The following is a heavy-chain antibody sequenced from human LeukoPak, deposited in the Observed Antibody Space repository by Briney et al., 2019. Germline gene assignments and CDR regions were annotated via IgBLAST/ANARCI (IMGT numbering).Heavy chain of an antibody. J-gene: IGHJ6*02. D-gene: IGHD3-22*01. V-gene: IGHV5-51*01. CDR1: GYSFTSYW. Sequence: PGESLKISCKASGYSFTSYWIGWVRQMPGKGLEWMGIIYPGDSVIRYSPSFQGQVTISADKSISTAYLQWSSLKASDTAIYYCARHYSDSSAYSYRYYGMDVWGQGTTVTVSS. CDR2: IYPGDSVI. CDR3: ARHYSDSSAYSYRYYGMDV.